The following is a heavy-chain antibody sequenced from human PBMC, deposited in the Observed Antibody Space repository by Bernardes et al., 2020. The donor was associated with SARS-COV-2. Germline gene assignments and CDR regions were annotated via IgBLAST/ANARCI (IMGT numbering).Heavy chain of an antibody. D-gene: IGHD3-3*01. CDR3: AKDRNDFWSGTGFDY. Sequence: GGSLRLSCAASGFTFSSYAMSWVRQAPGKGLEWVSSINGDGRSTHYADSVKGRFTISRDNSKNTLFLQLNSLRAEDAAVYYCAKDRNDFWSGTGFDYWGQGTLVTVSS. J-gene: IGHJ4*02. V-gene: IGHV3-23*01. CDR2: INGDGRST. CDR1: GFTFSSYA.